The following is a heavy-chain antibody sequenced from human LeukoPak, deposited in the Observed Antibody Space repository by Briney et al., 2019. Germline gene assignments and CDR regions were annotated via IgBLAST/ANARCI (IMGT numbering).Heavy chain of an antibody. V-gene: IGHV3-48*02. CDR1: GGSISSSS. CDR2: INYSGETI. J-gene: IGHJ4*02. Sequence: ETLSLTCTVSGGSISSSSYHWGWIRQPPGKGLEWISYINYSGETIYYADSVKGRFTISRDNAKNSLFLQMHSLGDEDTAVYYCARDRFRGSLPNFDFWGQGILVTVSS. CDR3: ARDRFRGSLPNFDF. D-gene: IGHD1-1*01.